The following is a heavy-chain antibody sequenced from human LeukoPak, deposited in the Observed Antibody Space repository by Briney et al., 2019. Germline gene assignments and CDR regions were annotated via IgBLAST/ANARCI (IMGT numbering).Heavy chain of an antibody. Sequence: ASVKVSCKASGYTFTAYYMHWVRQAPGQGLEWMGWIIPNSGGTNYAQKFQGRVTMTRDTSITTAYMELSSLRSDDTAVYYCATSQTWIQLWLRLRGYYYYYMDVWGKGTTVTVSS. CDR3: ATSQTWIQLWLRLRGYYYYYMDV. CDR2: IIPNSGGT. D-gene: IGHD5-18*01. V-gene: IGHV1-2*02. CDR1: GYTFTAYY. J-gene: IGHJ6*03.